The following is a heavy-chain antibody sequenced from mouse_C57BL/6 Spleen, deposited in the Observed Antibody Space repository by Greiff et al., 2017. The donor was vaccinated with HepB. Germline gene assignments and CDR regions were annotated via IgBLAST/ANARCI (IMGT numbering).Heavy chain of an antibody. CDR3: ARGGYPFAY. V-gene: IGHV1-43*01. D-gene: IGHD2-2*01. J-gene: IGHJ3*01. CDR2: INPSTGGT. Sequence: VQLKQSGPELVKPGASVKISCKASGYSFTGYYMHWVKQSSEKSLEWIGEINPSTGGTSYNQKFKGKATLTVDKSSSTAYMQLKSLTSEDSAVYYCARGGYPFAYWGQGTLVTVSA. CDR1: GYSFTGYY.